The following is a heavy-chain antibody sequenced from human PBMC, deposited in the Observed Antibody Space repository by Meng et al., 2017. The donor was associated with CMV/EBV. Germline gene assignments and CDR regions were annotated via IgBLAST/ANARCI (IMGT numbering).Heavy chain of an antibody. J-gene: IGHJ4*02. CDR1: GGSISSYY. V-gene: IGHV4-59*01. CDR3: ARDDSSGYYDY. CDR2: IYYSGST. D-gene: IGHD3-22*01. Sequence: SETLSLTCTASGGSISSYYWSWIRQPPGKGLEWIGYIYYSGSTNYNPSLKSRVTISVDTSKNQFSLKLSSVTAADTAVYYCARDDSSGYYDYWGQGTLVTVSS.